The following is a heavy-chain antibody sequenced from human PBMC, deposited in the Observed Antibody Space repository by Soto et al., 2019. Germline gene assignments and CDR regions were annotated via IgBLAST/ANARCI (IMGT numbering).Heavy chain of an antibody. D-gene: IGHD3-9*01. CDR2: ISGSGGST. V-gene: IGHV3-23*01. Sequence: EVQLLESGGGLVQPGGSLRLSCAASGFTFSSYAMSWVRQAPGKGLEWVSAISGSGGSTYYADSVKGRFTISRDNSKNTLYLQMHRRRAEDTAVYYCAKDVTSYYDSLTGLVGAFDIWGQGTMVTVCS. CDR3: AKDVTSYYDSLTGLVGAFDI. CDR1: GFTFSSYA. J-gene: IGHJ3*02.